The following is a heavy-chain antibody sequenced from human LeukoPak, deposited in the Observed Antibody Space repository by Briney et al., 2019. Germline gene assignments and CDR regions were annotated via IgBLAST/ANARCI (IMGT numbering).Heavy chain of an antibody. V-gene: IGHV3-23*01. CDR1: GFTFSNAW. Sequence: GGSLRLSCAASGFTFSNAWMNWVRQAPGKGLEWVSAISGSGGSTYYADSVKGRFTISRDNSKNTLYLQMNSLRAEDTAVYYCAKEPPILTGYYWDYWGQGTLVTVSS. J-gene: IGHJ4*02. CDR2: ISGSGGST. CDR3: AKEPPILTGYYWDY. D-gene: IGHD3-9*01.